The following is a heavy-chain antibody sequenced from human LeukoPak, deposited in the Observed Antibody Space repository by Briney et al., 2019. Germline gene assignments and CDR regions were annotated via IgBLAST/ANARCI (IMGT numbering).Heavy chain of an antibody. D-gene: IGHD2-2*01. Sequence: GASVKVSCKVSGYTLTELSMHWVRQAPGKGLEWMGGFDPEDGETIYAQKFQGRVTITADESTSTAYMELSSLRSEDTAVYYCARIPADPDRAFDIWGQGTMVTVSS. CDR2: FDPEDGET. V-gene: IGHV1-24*01. CDR3: ARIPADPDRAFDI. CDR1: GYTLTELS. J-gene: IGHJ3*02.